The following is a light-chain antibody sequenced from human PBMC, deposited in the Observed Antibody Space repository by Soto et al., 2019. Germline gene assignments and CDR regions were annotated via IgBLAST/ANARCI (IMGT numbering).Light chain of an antibody. CDR1: QSVSSSY. CDR2: GEY. J-gene: IGKJ5*01. Sequence: EIVLTQSQGTLSVSPGERANVSCGASQSVSSSYLAWYQQKPGQDNRIIIYGEYSRATGITDRFSGSGSGTDFTLTISRMEPEDFAVYYCKQYGSSPITFGKWTRLEIK. V-gene: IGKV3-20*01. CDR3: KQYGSSPIT.